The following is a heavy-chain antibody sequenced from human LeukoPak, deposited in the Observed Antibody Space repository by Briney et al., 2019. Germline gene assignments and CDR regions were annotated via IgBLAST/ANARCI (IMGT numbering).Heavy chain of an antibody. CDR3: ASNYYDSSGYYYRGDY. Sequence: PGGSLRLSCAASGFTVSSNYMSWVRQAPGKGLEWVSVIYSGGSTYYADSVKGRFTISRDNSKNTLYLQMNSLRAEDTAVYYCASNYYDSSGYYYRGDYWGQGTLVTVSS. J-gene: IGHJ4*02. D-gene: IGHD3-22*01. CDR2: IYSGGST. V-gene: IGHV3-53*01. CDR1: GFTVSSNY.